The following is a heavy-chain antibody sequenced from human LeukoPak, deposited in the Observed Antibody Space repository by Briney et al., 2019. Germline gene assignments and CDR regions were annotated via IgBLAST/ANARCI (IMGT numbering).Heavy chain of an antibody. CDR1: GGSISSGSYY. J-gene: IGHJ4*02. CDR3: ARDSPHDSRGYYNGFDY. D-gene: IGHD3-22*01. CDR2: IYTSGST. Sequence: PSETLSLTCTVSGGSISSGSYYWSWIRQPAGKGLEWIGRIYTSGSTNYNPSLKSRVTISVDTSKNQFSLKLSSVTAADTAVYHCARDSPHDSRGYYNGFDYWGQGTLVTVSS. V-gene: IGHV4-61*02.